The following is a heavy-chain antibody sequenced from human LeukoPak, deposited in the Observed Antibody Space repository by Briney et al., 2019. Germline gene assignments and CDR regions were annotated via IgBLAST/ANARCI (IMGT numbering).Heavy chain of an antibody. D-gene: IGHD1-26*01. CDR2: IYYSGST. J-gene: IGHJ4*02. CDR1: GGSISSYY. V-gene: IGHV4-59*01. Sequence: SETLSLTCTVSGGSISSYYWSWIRQPPGKGLEWIGYIYYSGSTNHNPSLKSRVTISVDTSKNQFSLKLSSVTAADTAVYYCARAQGIVGAPYYFDYWGQGTLVTVSS. CDR3: ARAQGIVGAPYYFDY.